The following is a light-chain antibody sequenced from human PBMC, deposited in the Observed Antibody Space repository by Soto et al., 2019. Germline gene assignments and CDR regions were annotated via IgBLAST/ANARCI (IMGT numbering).Light chain of an antibody. V-gene: IGKV1-5*03. CDR1: QNIDRW. Sequence: DIQMTQSPSTLSASVGDRVTITCRASQNIDRWLAWYQQKPGKAPNLLIYGASNLESGVPSRFSGSGSATEFTLTISSLRPDDFATYYCQQYNSYPWTFGQGTKVEIK. CDR2: GAS. CDR3: QQYNSYPWT. J-gene: IGKJ1*01.